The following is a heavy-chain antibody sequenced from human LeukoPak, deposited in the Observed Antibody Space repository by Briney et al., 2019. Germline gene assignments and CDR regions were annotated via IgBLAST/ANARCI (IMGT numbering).Heavy chain of an antibody. CDR3: ARAANQAAAGTLDF. J-gene: IGHJ4*02. V-gene: IGHV7-4-1*02. Sequence: ASVKVSCKASGYTFTDYGLNWVRQAPGQGLEWMGWINTNTEDSVYAQGFTGRFVFSLDTSVSTTYLQINSLKAEDTAVYYCARAANQAAAGTLDFWGQGTLVTVSS. CDR2: INTNTEDS. D-gene: IGHD6-13*01. CDR1: GYTFTDYG.